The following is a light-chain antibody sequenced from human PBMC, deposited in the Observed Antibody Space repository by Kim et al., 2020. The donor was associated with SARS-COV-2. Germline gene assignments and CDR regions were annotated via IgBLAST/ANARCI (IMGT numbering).Light chain of an antibody. J-gene: IGKJ2*01. V-gene: IGKV3-11*01. CDR2: DAS. Sequence: EVVLTQSPATLSLSPGERATLSCRASQSVSTFLAWYQQKPRQAPRLLIYDASNRATGIPARFSGSGSGTDFTLTISSLESEDFAVYYCQQRTNWPPYTFGQGTKLEI. CDR1: QSVSTF. CDR3: QQRTNWPPYT.